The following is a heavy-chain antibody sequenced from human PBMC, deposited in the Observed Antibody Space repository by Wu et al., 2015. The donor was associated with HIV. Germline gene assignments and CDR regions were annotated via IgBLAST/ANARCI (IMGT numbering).Heavy chain of an antibody. V-gene: IGHV1-69*05. CDR2: VIPVIGTP. CDR1: GGGFNSYA. J-gene: IGHJ4*02. Sequence: QVQLVQSGAEVKKPGSSVRVSCTASGGGFNSYAISWVRQAPGQGLEWMGGVIPVIGTPNYSQKFQGRVTITTDESTATVYMEVSSLRSEDTAVYYCARGLRDILTGYYSAFQYWGQGTLVTVSS. CDR3: ARGLRDILTGYYSAFQY. D-gene: IGHD3-9*01.